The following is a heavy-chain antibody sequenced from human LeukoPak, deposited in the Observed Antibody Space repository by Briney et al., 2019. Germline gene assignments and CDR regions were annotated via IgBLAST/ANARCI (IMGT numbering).Heavy chain of an antibody. CDR3: ARQPKSCAPGIFITGKACWFDS. Sequence: PSETLSLTCSVSDGSISSGYYYWAWIRQPPGKGPEWMGSIYYSGTTYPNSSLKSRVTLSVDTSKNQFSLKLSSVTAADTAVYYCARQPKSCAPGIFITGKACWFDSWGQGTLVTVSP. CDR1: DGSISSGYYY. D-gene: IGHD3-10*01. V-gene: IGHV4-39*01. J-gene: IGHJ5*01. CDR2: IYYSGTT.